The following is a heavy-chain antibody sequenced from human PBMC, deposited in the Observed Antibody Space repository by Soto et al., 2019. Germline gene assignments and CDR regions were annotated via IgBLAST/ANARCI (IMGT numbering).Heavy chain of an antibody. Sequence: SETLSLTCTVPGGSINNYYWSWIRQSPGKGLEWIGYIYGSGSTFYNPSLKGRVTISVESSKNQFSLNVNSVTAADTAVYYCNRGSARVSGNWGQGSFVTGFS. CDR3: NRGSARVSGN. J-gene: IGHJ4*02. CDR1: GGSINNYY. D-gene: IGHD2-8*01. V-gene: IGHV4-59*01. CDR2: IYGSGST.